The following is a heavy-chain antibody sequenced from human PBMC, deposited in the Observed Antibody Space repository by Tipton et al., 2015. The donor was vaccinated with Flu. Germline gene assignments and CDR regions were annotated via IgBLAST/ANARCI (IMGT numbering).Heavy chain of an antibody. CDR1: GYTFTGYY. V-gene: IGHV1-2*02. CDR3: ARGRDCSSTSCYNSPRYYYGMDV. CDR2: INPNSGGT. Sequence: QVQLVQSGAEVKKPGASVKVSCKASGYTFTGYYMHWVRQAPGQGLEWMGWINPNSGGTNYAQKFQGRVTMTRDTSISTAYMELSGLRSDDTAVYYCARGRDCSSTSCYNSPRYYYGMDVWGQGTPVTVSS. J-gene: IGHJ6*02. D-gene: IGHD2-2*02.